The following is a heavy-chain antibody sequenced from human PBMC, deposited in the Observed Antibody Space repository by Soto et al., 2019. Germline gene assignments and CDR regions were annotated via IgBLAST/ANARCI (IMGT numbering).Heavy chain of an antibody. D-gene: IGHD3-10*01. V-gene: IGHV1-18*01. CDR1: GYTFTSYG. Sequence: ASVKVCCKASGYTFTSYGISWVRQAPGQGLEWMGWISAYNGNTNYAQKRQGRVTMTTDTCTSTAYMELRRLRSDDTAVYYCARVDYYGSGSYYNENYYYMDGWGKWTTVTVSS. CDR3: ARVDYYGSGSYYNENYYYMDG. J-gene: IGHJ6*03. CDR2: ISAYNGNT.